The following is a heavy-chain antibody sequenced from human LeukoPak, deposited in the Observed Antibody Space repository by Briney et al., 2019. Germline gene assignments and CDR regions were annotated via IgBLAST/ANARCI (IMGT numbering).Heavy chain of an antibody. D-gene: IGHD3-10*01. CDR3: ARGAEYDGSGSYYDGNWFDP. CDR1: GFTFDDYT. V-gene: IGHV3-43*01. CDR2: ISWDGGST. Sequence: GGSLRLSCAASGFTFDDYTMHWVRQAPGKGLEWVSLISWDGGSTYYADSVKGRFTISRDNSKNMVFLQMNSLRAEDTAVYYCARGAEYDGSGSYYDGNWFDPWGQGTLVTVSS. J-gene: IGHJ5*02.